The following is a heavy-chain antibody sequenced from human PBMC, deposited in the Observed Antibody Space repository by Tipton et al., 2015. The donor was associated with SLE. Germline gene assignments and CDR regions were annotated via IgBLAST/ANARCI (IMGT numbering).Heavy chain of an antibody. J-gene: IGHJ4*02. D-gene: IGHD3-22*01. CDR3: ARDGLPSYYYDSSGYLGY. V-gene: IGHV3-7*01. CDR1: GFTFSSYW. Sequence: QLVQSGGGVVQPGRSLRLSCAASGFTFSSYWMSWVRQAPGKGLEWVANIKQDGSEKYYVDSVKGRFTISRDNAKNSLYLQMNSLRAEDTAVYYCARDGLPSYYYDSSGYLGYWGQGTLVTVSS. CDR2: IKQDGSEK.